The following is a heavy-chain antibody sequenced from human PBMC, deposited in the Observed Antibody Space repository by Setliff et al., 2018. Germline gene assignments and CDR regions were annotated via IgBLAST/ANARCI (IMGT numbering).Heavy chain of an antibody. CDR1: GYTFSTYA. CDR3: ARGSCFGTIVYRGDYYLDV. V-gene: IGHV7-4-1*02. J-gene: IGHJ6*03. Sequence: ASVKVSCKGSGYTFSTYAIIWMRQAPGQGXXXXXXXXXXXXXXXXXXXXXGRFXXSLDTSVSTAYLQISSLKAEDTAIYYCARGSCFGTIVYRGDYYLDVWGKGTTVTVSS. CDR2: XXXXXXXX. D-gene: IGHD3-10*01.